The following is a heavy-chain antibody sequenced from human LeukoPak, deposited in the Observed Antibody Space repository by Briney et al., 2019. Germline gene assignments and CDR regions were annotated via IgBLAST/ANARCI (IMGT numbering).Heavy chain of an antibody. CDR1: GYTFTSYD. V-gene: IGHV1-18*01. CDR3: ARDQYCSSTSCYGGAFDT. D-gene: IGHD2-2*01. CDR2: ISAYNGNT. J-gene: IGHJ3*02. Sequence: ASVKVSCKASGYTFTSYDINWVRQATGQGLEWMGWISAYNGNTNYAQKLQGRVTMTTDTSTSTAYMELRSLRSDDTAVYYCARDQYCSSTSCYGGAFDTWGQGTMVTVSS.